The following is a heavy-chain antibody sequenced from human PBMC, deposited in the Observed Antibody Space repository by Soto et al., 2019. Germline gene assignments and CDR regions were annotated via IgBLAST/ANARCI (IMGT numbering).Heavy chain of an antibody. Sequence: GXSVKVSCSASGGTFSNYAINWVRQAPGQGLEWMGGFIPIFDAANYAQNFRGRVTITADESTTTAYMELSDLRSEDTAMYYCARKAESYGFDIWGQGTLVTVSS. D-gene: IGHD3-10*01. CDR1: GGTFSNYA. CDR3: ARKAESYGFDI. V-gene: IGHV1-69*01. J-gene: IGHJ3*02. CDR2: FIPIFDAA.